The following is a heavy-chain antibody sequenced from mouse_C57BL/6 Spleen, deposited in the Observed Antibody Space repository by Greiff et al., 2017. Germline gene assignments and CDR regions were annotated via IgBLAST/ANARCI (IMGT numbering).Heavy chain of an antibody. CDR2: IYPGNSDT. Sequence: EVQLQQSGTVLARPGASVKMSCKTSGYTFTSYWMHWVKQRPGQGLEWIGAIYPGNSDTSYNQKFKGKAKLTAVTSASTAYMELSSLTNEDSAVYYCTKVDYGSSGYFDYWGQGTTLTVSS. D-gene: IGHD1-1*01. CDR3: TKVDYGSSGYFDY. J-gene: IGHJ2*01. V-gene: IGHV1-5*01. CDR1: GYTFTSYW.